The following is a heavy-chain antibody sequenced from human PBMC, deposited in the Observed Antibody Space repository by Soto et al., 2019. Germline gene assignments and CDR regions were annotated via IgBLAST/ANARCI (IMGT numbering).Heavy chain of an antibody. Sequence: ASVKVSCKASGGTFSSYTISWVRQAPGQGLEWMGRIIPILGIANYAQKFQGRVTITADKSTSTAYMELSSLRSEDTAVYYCASTDYGDDYYYYYMDVWGKGTTVTVSS. CDR2: IIPILGIA. J-gene: IGHJ6*03. CDR3: ASTDYGDDYYYYYMDV. V-gene: IGHV1-69*02. CDR1: GGTFSSYT. D-gene: IGHD4-17*01.